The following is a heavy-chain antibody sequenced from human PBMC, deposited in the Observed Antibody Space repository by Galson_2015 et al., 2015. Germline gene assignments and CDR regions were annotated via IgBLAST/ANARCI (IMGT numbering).Heavy chain of an antibody. CDR3: ARGGESYYGSGSFDY. J-gene: IGHJ4*02. CDR2: IYYSGNT. CDR1: SISNYY. Sequence: SISNYYWSWIRQPPGKGLEWIGYIYYSGNTNSNPSLKSRVTISVDTSKNQSSLNLSSVTAADTAVYYCARGGESYYGSGSFDYWGQGTLVTVSS. D-gene: IGHD3-10*01. V-gene: IGHV4-59*01.